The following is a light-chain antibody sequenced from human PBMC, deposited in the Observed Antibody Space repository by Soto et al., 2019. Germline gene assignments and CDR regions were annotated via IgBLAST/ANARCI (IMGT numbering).Light chain of an antibody. J-gene: IGLJ2*01. Sequence: QSVLTQPPSVSGAPGQRVTISCTGSSSNIGAGYDVHWYQQLPGTAPKLLIYGNSNRPSGVPDRFSGSKSGTSASLAITGLQAEDEADYYCSSYTSSSIYVVFGGGTKLTVL. CDR1: SSNIGAGYD. CDR3: SSYTSSSIYVV. V-gene: IGLV1-40*01. CDR2: GNS.